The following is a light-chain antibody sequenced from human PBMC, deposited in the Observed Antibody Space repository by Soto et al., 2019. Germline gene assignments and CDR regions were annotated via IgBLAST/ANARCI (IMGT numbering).Light chain of an antibody. V-gene: IGKV1-33*01. CDR2: GAS. CDR3: QQYDVLPRA. Sequence: DLRMTQSPSSLSASVGDRVTITCQASQDINKYSNWYQQKPGKAPKLLIYGASKLEAGVPSRFSGVGSGTEFSLTINNVQSEDFATYYCQQYDVLPRAFGPGTKLEVK. CDR1: QDINKY. J-gene: IGKJ3*01.